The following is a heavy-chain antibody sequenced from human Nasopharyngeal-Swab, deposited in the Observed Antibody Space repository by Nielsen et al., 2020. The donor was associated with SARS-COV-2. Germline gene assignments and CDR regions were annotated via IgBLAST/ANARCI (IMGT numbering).Heavy chain of an antibody. D-gene: IGHD6-13*01. Sequence: GRSLTLSCAASGFTFSSYGMHWVRQAPGKGLEWVAVIWYDGSNKYYADSVKGRFTISRDNSKNTLYLQMNSLRAEDTAVYYCARGRSSSWEDYFDYWGQGTLVTVSS. CDR2: IWYDGSNK. CDR3: ARGRSSSWEDYFDY. CDR1: GFTFSSYG. V-gene: IGHV3-33*01. J-gene: IGHJ4*02.